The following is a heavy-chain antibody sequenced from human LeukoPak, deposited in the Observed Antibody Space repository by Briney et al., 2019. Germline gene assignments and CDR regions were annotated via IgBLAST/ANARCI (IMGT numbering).Heavy chain of an antibody. J-gene: IGHJ3*02. CDR1: GGSISSSSYY. V-gene: IGHV4-39*01. D-gene: IGHD2-21*01. CDR2: IYYSGST. CDR3: ARSYCGGDCYAPDAFDI. Sequence: SETLSLTCTVSGGSISSSSYYWGWIRQPPGKGLEWIGSIYYSGSTYYNPSLKSRVTISVDTSKNQFSLKLSSVTAADTAVYYCARSYCGGDCYAPDAFDIWGQGTMVTVSS.